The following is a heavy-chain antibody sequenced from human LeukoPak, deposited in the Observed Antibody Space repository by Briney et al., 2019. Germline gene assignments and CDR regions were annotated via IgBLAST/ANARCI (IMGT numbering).Heavy chain of an antibody. Sequence: SETLSLTCAVYGGSFSGYYWSWIRQPPGEGLEWIGEINHSGSTNYNPSLKSRVTMSVDTSKNQFSLRLTSVNAADTAVYYCARLLGATRGNHFDSWGQGTLVTVSS. J-gene: IGHJ4*02. CDR3: ARLLGATRGNHFDS. CDR1: GGSFSGYY. CDR2: INHSGST. V-gene: IGHV4-34*01. D-gene: IGHD3-10*01.